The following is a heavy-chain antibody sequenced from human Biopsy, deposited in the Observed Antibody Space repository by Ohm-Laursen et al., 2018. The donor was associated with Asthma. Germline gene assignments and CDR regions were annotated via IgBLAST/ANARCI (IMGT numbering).Heavy chain of an antibody. CDR1: GGTFNTYV. V-gene: IGHV1-69*13. D-gene: IGHD2-15*01. J-gene: IGHJ4*02. Sequence: SVKVSCKSLGGTFNTYVIGWVRQAPGQGLEWMSGINSVFGTTTYPQKFQDRVTITADDSTSTVYMELSSLRSEDTAVYYCARKAGSCISRACYSLDFWGQGTLVTVSS. CDR2: INSVFGTT. CDR3: ARKAGSCISRACYSLDF.